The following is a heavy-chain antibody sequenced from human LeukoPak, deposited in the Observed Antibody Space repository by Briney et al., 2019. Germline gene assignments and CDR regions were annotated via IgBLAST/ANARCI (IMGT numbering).Heavy chain of an antibody. CDR3: AGERAGTLGYYYYYYMDV. CDR2: INHSGST. J-gene: IGHJ6*03. CDR1: GGSFSGYY. V-gene: IGHV4-34*01. Sequence: SETLSLTCAVYGGSFSGYYWSWLRQPPGEGLEWIGEINHSGSTNYNPSLKSRVTISVDRSKNQFSLKLSSVTAADTAVYYCAGERAGTLGYYYYYYMDVWGKGTTVTVSS. D-gene: IGHD1-1*01.